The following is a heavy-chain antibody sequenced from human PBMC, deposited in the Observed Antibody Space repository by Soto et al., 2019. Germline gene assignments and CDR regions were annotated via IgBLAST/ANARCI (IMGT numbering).Heavy chain of an antibody. D-gene: IGHD5-12*01. CDR2: IKSKTDGGTT. V-gene: IGHV3-15*01. Sequence: PGGSLRLSCAASGFTFSNAWMSWVRQAPGKGLEWVGRIKSKTDGGTTDYAAPVKGRFTISRDDSKNTLYLQMNSLKTEDTAVYYCTTDRELVATISTVGFHLAYWGQGTLVTVSS. CDR1: GFTFSNAW. CDR3: TTDRELVATISTVGFHLAY. J-gene: IGHJ4*02.